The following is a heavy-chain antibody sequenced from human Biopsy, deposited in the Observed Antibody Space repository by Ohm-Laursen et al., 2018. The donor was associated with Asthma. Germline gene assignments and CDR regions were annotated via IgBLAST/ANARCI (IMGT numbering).Heavy chain of an antibody. D-gene: IGHD3-10*01. J-gene: IGHJ6*02. V-gene: IGHV1-18*01. CDR2: ISVYNGNT. CDR1: GYTFNSAG. CDR3: ARAVDYSHYYGIDV. Sequence: ASVNVSCKTSGYTFNSAGITWVRQAPGQGLEWMVWISVYNGNTKVAQKLQDRVTMITDTSTSTAYMELRSLRSDDTAVYFCARAVDYSHYYGIDVWGQGTTVTVS.